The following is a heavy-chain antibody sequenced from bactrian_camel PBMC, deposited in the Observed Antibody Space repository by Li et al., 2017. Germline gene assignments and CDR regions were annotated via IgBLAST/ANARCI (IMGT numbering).Heavy chain of an antibody. CDR1: GIAYSSYC. J-gene: IGHJ4*01. D-gene: IGHD6*01. V-gene: IGHV3S56*01. Sequence: HVQLVESGGGSVQAGGSLRLSCAASGIAYSSYCMGWFRQAPGKEREAVGVIRSDGTTEYADSVKGRFTISRGNVPNTVHLQMNSLKPEDTAMYYCATDSSLILREGCTVSAEFLGSWGQGTQVTVS. CDR2: IRSDGTT. CDR3: ATDSSLILREGCTVSAEFLGS.